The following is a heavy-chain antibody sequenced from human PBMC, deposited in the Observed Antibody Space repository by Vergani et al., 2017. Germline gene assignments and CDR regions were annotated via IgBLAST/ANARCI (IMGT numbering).Heavy chain of an antibody. CDR2: ISWDGGST. Sequence: EVQLLESGGGLVQPGGSLRLSCAASGFTFDDYTMHWVRQAPGKGLEWVSLISWDGGSTYYADSVKGRFTISRDNSKNSLYLQMNSLRTEDTALYYCAKSDYYDSSGFLGAFDIWGQGTMVTVSS. CDR3: AKSDYYDSSGFLGAFDI. J-gene: IGHJ3*02. V-gene: IGHV3-43*01. CDR1: GFTFDDYT. D-gene: IGHD3-22*01.